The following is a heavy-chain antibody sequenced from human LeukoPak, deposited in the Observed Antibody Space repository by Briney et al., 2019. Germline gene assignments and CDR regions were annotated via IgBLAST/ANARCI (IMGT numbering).Heavy chain of an antibody. Sequence: GGSLRLSCAASGFIFRSYAIHWVRQAPGKGLEWVAVISYDEKNKYYADSVKGRFTISRDNSKNTLYLQMNSLRAEDTAVYYCARGRDGNNSYYFDYWGQGTLVTVSS. CDR1: GFIFRSYA. CDR3: ARGRDGNNSYYFDY. D-gene: IGHD5-24*01. CDR2: ISYDEKNK. J-gene: IGHJ4*02. V-gene: IGHV3-30*04.